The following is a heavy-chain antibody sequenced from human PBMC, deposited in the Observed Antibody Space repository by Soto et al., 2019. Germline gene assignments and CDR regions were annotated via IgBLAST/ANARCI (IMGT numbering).Heavy chain of an antibody. V-gene: IGHV3-33*01. CDR3: ARDRGDGGGLAY. D-gene: IGHD2-15*01. Sequence: QVQLVESGGGVVQPGRSLRLSCAASGFTFSSYGMHWVRQAPGKGLEWVAVIWYDGSNKYYADSVKGRFTISRDNSKNRLYLQMNRLRAEDTAVYYGARDRGDGGGLAYWGQGTLVTVSS. CDR2: IWYDGSNK. CDR1: GFTFSSYG. J-gene: IGHJ4*02.